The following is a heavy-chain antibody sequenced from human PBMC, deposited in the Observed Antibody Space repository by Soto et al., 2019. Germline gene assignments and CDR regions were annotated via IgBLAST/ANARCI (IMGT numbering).Heavy chain of an antibody. Sequence: SVKVSCKASGGTFSSYAISWVRQAPGQGLEWMGGIIPIFGTANYAQKFQGRVTITADESTSTAYMELSSLRSEDTAVYYCARGYGSSPLFEEYFDTWGQGILVTVSS. D-gene: IGHD6-13*01. CDR2: IIPIFGTA. J-gene: IGHJ4*02. V-gene: IGHV1-69*13. CDR1: GGTFSSYA. CDR3: ARGYGSSPLFEEYFDT.